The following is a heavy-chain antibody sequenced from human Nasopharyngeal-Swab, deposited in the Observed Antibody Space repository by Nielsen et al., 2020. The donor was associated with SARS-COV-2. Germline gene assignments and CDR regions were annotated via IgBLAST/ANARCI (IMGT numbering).Heavy chain of an antibody. CDR2: IIPIFGTA. D-gene: IGHD6-13*01. J-gene: IGHJ4*02. V-gene: IGHV1-69*13. CDR1: GGTFSSYG. CDR3: VREVRGSSWYPFDN. Sequence: SVKVSCKASGGTFSSYGISWVRQAPGQGLEWMGGIIPIFGTANPAQKFQGRVTITADESTSTAYMELSSLRSEDTAVYYCVREVRGSSWYPFDNWGQGTLVTVSS.